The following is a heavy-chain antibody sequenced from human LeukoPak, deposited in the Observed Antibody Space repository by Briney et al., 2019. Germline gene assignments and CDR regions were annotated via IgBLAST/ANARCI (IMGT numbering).Heavy chain of an antibody. CDR3: ARDRSGDGGVDFDY. CDR1: GYTFTSYV. D-gene: IGHD3-16*01. J-gene: IGHJ4*02. CDR2: ISAYNGNT. V-gene: IGHV1-18*03. Sequence: GASVKVSCKASGYTFTSYVISWVRQAPGQGLEWMGWISAYNGNTNYAQKLQGRVTMTTDTSTSTAYMELRSLRSDDMAVYYCARDRSGDGGVDFDYWGQGTLVTVSS.